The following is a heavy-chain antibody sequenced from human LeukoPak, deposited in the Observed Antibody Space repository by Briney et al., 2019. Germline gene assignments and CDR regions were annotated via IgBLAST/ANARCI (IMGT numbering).Heavy chain of an antibody. Sequence: GGSLRLSCAASGFTFSSYGMHWVRQAPGKGLEWVAVISDDGSNKYYADSVRGRFTISRDNSKHALYLQMNSLRAEDRAVYYCANVGNSGWYEGAYWGQGTLVTVSS. D-gene: IGHD6-19*01. CDR2: ISDDGSNK. J-gene: IGHJ4*02. V-gene: IGHV3-30*18. CDR1: GFTFSSYG. CDR3: ANVGNSGWYEGAY.